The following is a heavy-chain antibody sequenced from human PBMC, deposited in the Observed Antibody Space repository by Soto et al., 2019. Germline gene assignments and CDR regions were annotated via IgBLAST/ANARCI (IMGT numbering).Heavy chain of an antibody. CDR3: AREIVVARGASYFDY. CDR1: GFTFSSYA. CDR2: IKQDGGEK. J-gene: IGHJ4*02. V-gene: IGHV3-7*04. D-gene: IGHD2-2*01. Sequence: PGGSLRLSCASSGFTFSSYAMSLVRQAPGKGLEWVGNIKQDGGEKNYVDSVKGRLTISRDNAKNSVYLQMNSLRAEDTAVYYCAREIVVARGASYFDYWGPGTLVTVSS.